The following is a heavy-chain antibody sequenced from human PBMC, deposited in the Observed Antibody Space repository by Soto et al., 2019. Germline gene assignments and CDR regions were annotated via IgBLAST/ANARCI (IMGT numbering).Heavy chain of an antibody. CDR2: IYHTWST. V-gene: IGHV4-59*01. D-gene: IGHD5-18*01. Sequence: QVQLQESGPGLVKPSETLSLTCSVSGGAITNYYWNWIRQTPGKGLEWIGYIYHTWSTSKNPSLKSRVTLSVDTSKNQLTLNLTSVTAADTAIYYCARSVNRGYSYGYGHWGQGTLVTVSA. CDR1: GGAITNYY. CDR3: ARSVNRGYSYGYGH. J-gene: IGHJ4*02.